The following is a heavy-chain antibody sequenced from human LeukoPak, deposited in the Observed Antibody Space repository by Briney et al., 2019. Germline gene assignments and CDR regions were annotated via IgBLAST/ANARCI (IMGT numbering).Heavy chain of an antibody. D-gene: IGHD1-14*01. CDR2: IYYSGSS. J-gene: IGHJ6*03. CDR1: GGSISSSSYY. CDR3: AREITWHMDV. V-gene: IGHV4-39*07. Sequence: SETLSLTCTVSGGSISSSSYYWGWIRQPPGEGLEWIGGIYYSGSSYYNPSLTSRVTISVDTSKNQFSLKLSSVTAADTAVYYCAREITWHMDVWGKGTTVTVSS.